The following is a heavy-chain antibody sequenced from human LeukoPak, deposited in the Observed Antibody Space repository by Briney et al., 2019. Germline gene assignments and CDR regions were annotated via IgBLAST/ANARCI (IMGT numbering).Heavy chain of an antibody. CDR3: ASDQVSGVFDY. D-gene: IGHD5/OR15-5a*01. Sequence: GGSLRLSCAASGFTFSSYEMNWVRQAPGKGLEWVSYISSSGSTIYYADSVKGRFTISRDNAKNSLYLQMNSLRVEDTAVYFCASDQVSGVFDYWGQGARVTVS. CDR1: GFTFSSYE. J-gene: IGHJ4*02. V-gene: IGHV3-48*03. CDR2: ISSSGSTI.